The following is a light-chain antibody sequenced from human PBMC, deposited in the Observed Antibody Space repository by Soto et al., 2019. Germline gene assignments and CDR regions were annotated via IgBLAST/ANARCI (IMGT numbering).Light chain of an antibody. CDR1: QSVNSN. CDR3: QQYDNLPLT. V-gene: IGKV3-15*01. Sequence: EIVLTQSPATLSLSSGERATLSCRASQSVNSNLAWYQQKPGQAPRLLIFGASSRATGVPARFSGSGSGTEFTLTINSLQSEDFAVYFCQQYDNLPLTFGPGTKVD. J-gene: IGKJ3*01. CDR2: GAS.